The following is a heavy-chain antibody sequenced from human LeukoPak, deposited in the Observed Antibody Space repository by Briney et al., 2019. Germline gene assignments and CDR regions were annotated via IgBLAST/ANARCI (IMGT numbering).Heavy chain of an antibody. D-gene: IGHD3-3*01. J-gene: IGHJ6*02. CDR1: GFTFTNYA. Sequence: GGSLRLSCAVSGFTFTNYAMHWVRQAPGKGLEWVALISFDGTNRYQTESVKGRSMGRFTISRDNSRNTLYLQMNSLRIEDTAVYYCAREKLLIFGVVISPYGMDVWGQGTTVTVSS. CDR2: ISFDGTNR. V-gene: IGHV3-30-3*01. CDR3: AREKLLIFGVVISPYGMDV.